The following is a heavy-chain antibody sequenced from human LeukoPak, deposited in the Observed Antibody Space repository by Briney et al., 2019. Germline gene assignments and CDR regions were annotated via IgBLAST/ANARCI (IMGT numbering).Heavy chain of an antibody. J-gene: IGHJ4*02. V-gene: IGHV3-74*03. D-gene: IGHD3-10*01. CDR2: INRDGSTT. Sequence: AGGSLRLSCAASGFTFSNYWVHWVRQAPGKGLVWVSRINRDGSTTKYADSVKGRLTVSRDNAKNTLNLQMNSLRAEDTAVYYCARDKKSGESSEIDYWGQGTLVTVSS. CDR3: ARDKKSGESSEIDY. CDR1: GFTFSNYW.